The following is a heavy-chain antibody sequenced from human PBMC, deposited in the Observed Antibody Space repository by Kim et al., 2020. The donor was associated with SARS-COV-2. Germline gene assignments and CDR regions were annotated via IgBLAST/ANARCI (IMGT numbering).Heavy chain of an antibody. J-gene: IGHJ4*02. Sequence: SVKVSCKASVGTFSSYAISWVRQAPGQGLEWLGGIIPIFGTANYAQKFQGRVTITADESTSTAYMELSSLRSEDTAVYYCARDRGYQLLSWVASDYWGQGTLVTVSS. CDR3: ARDRGYQLLSWVASDY. CDR1: VGTFSSYA. CDR2: IIPIFGTA. V-gene: IGHV1-69*13. D-gene: IGHD2-2*01.